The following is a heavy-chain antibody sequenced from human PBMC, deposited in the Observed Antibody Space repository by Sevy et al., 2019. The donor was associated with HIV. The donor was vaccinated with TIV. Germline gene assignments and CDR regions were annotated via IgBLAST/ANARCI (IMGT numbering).Heavy chain of an antibody. J-gene: IGHJ4*02. CDR2: IKRKTDGGTT. CDR1: GFTFSNAW. D-gene: IGHD1-20*01. Sequence: GGSLRLSCAASGFTFSNAWMSWVRQAPGKGLEWVGRIKRKTDGGTTDYAAPVKGRLTISRDDSKNTLYLQMNSLKTEDTAVYYCTTDGYNWNDVSTREDNYWGQGTLVTVSS. V-gene: IGHV3-15*01. CDR3: TTDGYNWNDVSTREDNY.